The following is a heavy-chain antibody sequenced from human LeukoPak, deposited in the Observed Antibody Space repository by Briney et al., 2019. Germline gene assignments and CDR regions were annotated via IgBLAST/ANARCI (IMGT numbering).Heavy chain of an antibody. CDR3: ARSSPSTSGGY. Sequence: GGSLRLSCAVSGFTLRNYWMSWVRQAPGKGLEWVANINEDGSEKYYVDSVKGRFTISRDNAKNSLYSQMNSLRAEDTAVYFCARSSPSTSGGYWGQGILVTVSS. D-gene: IGHD2/OR15-2a*01. J-gene: IGHJ4*02. CDR2: INEDGSEK. V-gene: IGHV3-7*03. CDR1: GFTLRNYW.